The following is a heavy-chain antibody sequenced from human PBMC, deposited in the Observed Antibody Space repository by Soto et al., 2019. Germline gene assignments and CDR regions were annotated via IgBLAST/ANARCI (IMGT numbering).Heavy chain of an antibody. CDR3: ARQWLDSNYFDY. J-gene: IGHJ4*02. CDR2: ISSNGGST. D-gene: IGHD6-19*01. V-gene: IGHV3-64*01. CDR1: GFTFSSYA. Sequence: EVQLVESGGGLVQPGGSLRLSCAASGFTFSSYAMHWVRQAPGKGLEYVSAISSNGGSTYYANSVKGRFTISRDNSKNTLYLQMGRLRAEDMAVYYCARQWLDSNYFDYWGQGTLVTVSS.